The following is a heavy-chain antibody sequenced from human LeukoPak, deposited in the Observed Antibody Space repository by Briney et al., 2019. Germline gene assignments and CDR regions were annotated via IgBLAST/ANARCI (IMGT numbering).Heavy chain of an antibody. J-gene: IGHJ4*02. CDR1: GFTFSSYS. D-gene: IGHD5/OR15-5a*01. CDR3: AKDSRGSSVRVFDC. V-gene: IGHV3-21*04. CDR2: ISSSSSYI. Sequence: PGGSLRLSCAASGFTFSSYSMNWVRQAPGKGLEWVSSISSSSSYIYYADSVKGRFTISRDNSKSTLSLQMNSLRAEDTAVYYCAKDSRGSSVRVFDCWGQGILVTVSS.